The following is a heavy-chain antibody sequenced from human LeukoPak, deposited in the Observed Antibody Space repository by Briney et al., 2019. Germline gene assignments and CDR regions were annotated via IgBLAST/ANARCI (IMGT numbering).Heavy chain of an antibody. CDR1: GGSISSYY. CDR3: ASPRGLLYMDV. V-gene: IGHV4-39*01. D-gene: IGHD3-10*01. J-gene: IGHJ6*03. CDR2: IYYSGST. Sequence: KPSETLSLTCTVSGGSISSYYWGWIRQPPGKGLEWIGSIYYSGSTYYNPSLKSRVTISVDTSKNQFSLKLSSVTAADTAVYYCASPRGLLYMDVWGKGTTVTVSS.